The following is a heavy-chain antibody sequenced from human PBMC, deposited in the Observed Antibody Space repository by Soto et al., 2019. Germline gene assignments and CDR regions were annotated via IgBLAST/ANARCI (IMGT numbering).Heavy chain of an antibody. D-gene: IGHD3-3*01. V-gene: IGHV1-69*13. J-gene: IGHJ5*02. CDR3: ARAKNYDFWSGYPTYNWFDP. CDR1: GGTFSSYA. CDR2: IIPILGTA. Sequence: SVKVSCKASGGTFSSYAISWVRQAPGQGLEWMGGIIPILGTANYAQRFQGRVTITADESTSTAYMELSSLRSEDTAVYYCARAKNYDFWSGYPTYNWFDPWGQGTLVTVSS.